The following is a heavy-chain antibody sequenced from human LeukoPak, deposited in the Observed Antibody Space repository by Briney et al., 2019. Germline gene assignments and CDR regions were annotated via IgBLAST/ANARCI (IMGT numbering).Heavy chain of an antibody. CDR3: ARAGYTISSYRFDY. CDR2: IYTTGRT. V-gene: IGHV4-4*07. D-gene: IGHD3-16*02. CDR1: GGSINSYW. Sequence: SETLSLTCSVSGGSINSYWWSWIRQPAGKGLEFIGRIYTTGRTNYNPSLKSRVSMSVDTSKNKFSLELRSVTAADTAVYFCARAGYTISSYRFDYWGPGALVTGSP. J-gene: IGHJ4*02.